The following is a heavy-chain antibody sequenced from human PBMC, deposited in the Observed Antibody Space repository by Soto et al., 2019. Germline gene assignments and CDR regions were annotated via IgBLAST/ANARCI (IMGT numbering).Heavy chain of an antibody. J-gene: IGHJ4*02. CDR3: VRALELVGAHKALDY. D-gene: IGHD1-26*01. CDR1: GGSFSGYY. Sequence: QVQLQQWGAGLLKPSETLSLTCAVYGGSFSGYYWTWIRQPPGKGLEWIGEINHSGSTNYAPSLIRRVTISVDTSKTQVSLKLSAVTAADTAVYYCVRALELVGAHKALDYWGQGTLVTVSS. CDR2: INHSGST. V-gene: IGHV4-34*01.